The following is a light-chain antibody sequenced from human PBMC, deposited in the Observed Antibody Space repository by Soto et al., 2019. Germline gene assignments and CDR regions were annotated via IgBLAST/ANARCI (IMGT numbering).Light chain of an antibody. J-gene: IGLJ1*01. CDR3: CSYAGSDYV. CDR1: SSDVGRYNL. V-gene: IGLV2-23*02. Sequence: QSVLTQPASVSVSPGQSLSISCTGASSDVGRYNLVSWYQHHPGKVPKLMIYEVSKRPSGVSHRFSGSRSGNTASLTISGLQAEDEADYYCCSYAGSDYVFGTGTKV. CDR2: EVS.